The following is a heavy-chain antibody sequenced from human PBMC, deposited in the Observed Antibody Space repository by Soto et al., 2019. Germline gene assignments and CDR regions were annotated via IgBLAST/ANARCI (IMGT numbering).Heavy chain of an antibody. CDR1: GFRFSTYD. D-gene: IGHD3-9*01. Sequence: GGSLRLSCSASGFRFSTYDVHWVRQAPAKGLEFVAGISPNGAATYYADSVKGRSTISRDNSKNTLYLQMSSLTPDDTAVYYCVKLTDYCGLGTLVTVSP. CDR2: ISPNGAAT. V-gene: IGHV3-64D*06. J-gene: IGHJ4*02. CDR3: VKLTDY.